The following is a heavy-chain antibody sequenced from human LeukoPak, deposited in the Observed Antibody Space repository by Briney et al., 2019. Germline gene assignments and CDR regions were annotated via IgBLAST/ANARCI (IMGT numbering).Heavy chain of an antibody. D-gene: IGHD2-2*01. CDR3: AKGSPNIVVVPAAY. CDR1: GFTFSSYA. J-gene: IGHJ4*02. Sequence: GGPLRLSCAASGFTFSSYAMSWVRQAPGKGLEWVPAISGSGGSTYYAVSVKGRFTISRDNSKNTLYLQMNSLRAEDTAVYYCAKGSPNIVVVPAAYWGQGTLVTVSS. V-gene: IGHV3-23*01. CDR2: ISGSGGST.